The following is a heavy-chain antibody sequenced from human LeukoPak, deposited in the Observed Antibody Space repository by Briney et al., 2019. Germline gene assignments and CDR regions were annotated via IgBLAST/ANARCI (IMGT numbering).Heavy chain of an antibody. CDR3: AKDMVRSYDSSGYYFDSPMDV. J-gene: IGHJ6*04. CDR1: GFTFSSYS. D-gene: IGHD3-22*01. V-gene: IGHV3-21*01. CDR2: ISSSSSYI. Sequence: PGGSLRLSCAASGFTFSSYSMNWVRQAPGKGLEWVSSISSSSSYIYYADSVKGRFTISRDNAKNSLYLQMNSLRAEDTAVYYCAKDMVRSYDSSGYYFDSPMDVWGKGTTVTISS.